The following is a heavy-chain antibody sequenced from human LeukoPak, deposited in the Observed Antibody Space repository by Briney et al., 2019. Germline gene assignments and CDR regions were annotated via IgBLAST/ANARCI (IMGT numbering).Heavy chain of an antibody. V-gene: IGHV4-4*02. J-gene: IGHJ4*02. CDR1: GGSISSSNW. CDR3: AGYYYDRPFDY. CDR2: IYRSGST. Sequence: SETLSLTCAVSGGSISSSNWWSWVRQPPGKGLEWIGEIYRSGSTNYNPSLKSRVTISVDKSKNQFSLKLSSVTAADTAVYYCAGYYYDRPFDYWGQGTLVTVSS. D-gene: IGHD3-22*01.